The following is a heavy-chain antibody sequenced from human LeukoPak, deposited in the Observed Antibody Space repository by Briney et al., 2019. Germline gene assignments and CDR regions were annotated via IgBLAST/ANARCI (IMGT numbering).Heavy chain of an antibody. Sequence: GRSLRLSCAASGFTFDDYSMHWVRQAPGKGLEWVSGISWNSGTIGYADSVKGRFTISRDNAKHSLYLQMNSLRGEDTALYYCAKGGAVVVPADLDYWGQGPLVTVSS. V-gene: IGHV3-9*01. D-gene: IGHD2-2*01. CDR2: ISWNSGTI. CDR3: AKGGAVVVPADLDY. CDR1: GFTFDDYS. J-gene: IGHJ4*02.